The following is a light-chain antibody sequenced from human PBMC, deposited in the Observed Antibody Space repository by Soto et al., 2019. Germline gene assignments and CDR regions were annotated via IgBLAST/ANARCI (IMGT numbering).Light chain of an antibody. CDR1: SSDIGGYNF. J-gene: IGLJ2*01. Sequence: QSVLTQPASVSGSPGQSITISCTGTSSDIGGYNFVSWYQQHSGKAPKLILYEVTNRPSGVSNRFSGSKSGNTASLTISGLRAEDEADYYCSSYSSSDTHVVFGGGTQLTVL. CDR2: EVT. CDR3: SSYSSSDTHVV. V-gene: IGLV2-14*01.